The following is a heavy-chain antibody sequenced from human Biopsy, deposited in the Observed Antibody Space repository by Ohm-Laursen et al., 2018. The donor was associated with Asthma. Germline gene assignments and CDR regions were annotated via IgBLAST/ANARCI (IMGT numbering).Heavy chain of an antibody. CDR2: IKHDGTEK. CDR1: GFTFGDYW. CDR3: VKDIRLQLWGFDS. Sequence: GSLRLSCTASGFTFGDYWMSWVRQVPGKGLEWVANIKHDGTEKNHVDSLKGRFTISRDNAKNSLYLQMNSLRGADTALYYCVKDIRLQLWGFDSWGQGTLVTVSS. V-gene: IGHV3-7*03. J-gene: IGHJ4*02. D-gene: IGHD6-13*01.